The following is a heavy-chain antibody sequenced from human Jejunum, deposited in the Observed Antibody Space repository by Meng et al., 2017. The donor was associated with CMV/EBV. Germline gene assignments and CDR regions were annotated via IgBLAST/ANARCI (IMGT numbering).Heavy chain of an antibody. V-gene: IGHV3-74*01. Sequence: CAAAGFTFSNDWMNWIRQAPGKGLEWVSRIAYDGSVINYADSGESRFSISRDNARNTVYLKMNSLTVDDTAVDHCVRSHRGSYGWFGPWGQGTLVTVSS. CDR3: VRSHRGSYGWFGP. J-gene: IGHJ5*02. D-gene: IGHD3-10*01. CDR1: GFTFSNDW. CDR2: IAYDGSVI.